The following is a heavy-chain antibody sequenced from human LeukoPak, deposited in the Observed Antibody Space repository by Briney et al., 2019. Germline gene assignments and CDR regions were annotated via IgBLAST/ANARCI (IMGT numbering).Heavy chain of an antibody. Sequence: GGSLRLSCAASGFTFSSYSMNWVRQAPGKGLEWVSSISSSSSYIYYADSVKSRFTISRDNAKNSLYLQMNSLRAEDTAVYYCARDGYSSASGLNYYFDYWGQGTLVTVSS. CDR3: ARDGYSSASGLNYYFDY. D-gene: IGHD6-25*01. CDR1: GFTFSSYS. CDR2: ISSSSSYI. J-gene: IGHJ4*02. V-gene: IGHV3-21*01.